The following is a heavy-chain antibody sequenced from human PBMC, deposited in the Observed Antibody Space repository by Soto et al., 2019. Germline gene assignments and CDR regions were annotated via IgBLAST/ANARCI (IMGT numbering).Heavy chain of an antibody. J-gene: IGHJ5*02. Sequence: SETLSLTCAVYGGSFSGYYWNWLRQPPGEGLEWIGKIDQSGSTNYNPSLKSRVTISVDRSKNQFSLKLSSVTAADTAVYYCARLGAYYQSLDPWGPGTLVTVSS. CDR1: GGSFSGYY. CDR2: IDQSGST. V-gene: IGHV4-34*01. CDR3: ARLGAYYQSLDP. D-gene: IGHD2-21*01.